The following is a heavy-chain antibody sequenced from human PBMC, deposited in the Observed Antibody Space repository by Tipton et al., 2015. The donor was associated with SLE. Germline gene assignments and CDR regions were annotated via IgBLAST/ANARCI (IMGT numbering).Heavy chain of an antibody. Sequence: TLSLTCTVSGGSISSGSYYWSWIRQPAGKGLEWIGYIYYSGSTYYNPSLKSRVTISVDTSKNQFSLKLSSVTAADTAVYYCAREVQGSCAFDIWGQGTMVTVSS. D-gene: IGHD2-15*01. J-gene: IGHJ3*02. CDR1: GGSISSGSYY. CDR3: AREVQGSCAFDI. V-gene: IGHV4-61*09. CDR2: IYYSGST.